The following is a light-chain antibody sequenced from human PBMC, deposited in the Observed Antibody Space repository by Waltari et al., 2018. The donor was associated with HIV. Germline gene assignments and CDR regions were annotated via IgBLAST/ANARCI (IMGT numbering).Light chain of an antibody. CDR3: QQYNSYSWT. CDR1: QSISSW. J-gene: IGKJ1*01. Sequence: DIQMTQSHSTLSASVGDRVTITCRASQSISSWLAWYQQKPGKAPKVLIYKASNLETGVPSRFSGSGSGTEFTLTISSLQPDDFATYYCQQYNSYSWTFGEGTKVEIK. CDR2: KAS. V-gene: IGKV1-5*03.